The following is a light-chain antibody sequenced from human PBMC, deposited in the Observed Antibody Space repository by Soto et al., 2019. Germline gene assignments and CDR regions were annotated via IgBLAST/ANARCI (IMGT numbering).Light chain of an antibody. CDR1: QSVSSD. J-gene: IGKJ1*01. Sequence: EIVMTQSPATLSVSPGERATLSCRASQSVSSDLAWYHQKPGQAPRLLIYGASTRATGIPARFSGSGSGTDFTLTISRLEPEDFAVYYCQQYGSAWTFGQGTKVEIK. CDR3: QQYGSAWT. CDR2: GAS. V-gene: IGKV3-15*01.